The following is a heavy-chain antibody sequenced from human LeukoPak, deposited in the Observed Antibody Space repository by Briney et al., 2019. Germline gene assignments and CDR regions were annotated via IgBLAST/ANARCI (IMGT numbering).Heavy chain of an antibody. CDR3: AKDGHRYYYGSGSYYNYFDY. CDR2: ISSSSSYI. J-gene: IGHJ4*02. V-gene: IGHV3-21*01. CDR1: GFTFSSYS. D-gene: IGHD3-10*01. Sequence: GSLRLSCAASGFTFSSYSMNWVRQAPGKGLEWVSSISSSSSYIYYADSVKGRFTISRDNAKNSLYLQMNSLRAEDTAVYYCAKDGHRYYYGSGSYYNYFDYWGQGTLVTVSS.